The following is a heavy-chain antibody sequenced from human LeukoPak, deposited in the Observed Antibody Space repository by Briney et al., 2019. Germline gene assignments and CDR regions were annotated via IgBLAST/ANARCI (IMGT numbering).Heavy chain of an antibody. CDR2: IYTDGST. Sequence: PGGPLRLSCAASGFTVSSHYMSWFRQAPGMGLEWVSAIYTDGSTYYTDSVKGRFTISRDNFKNTLFLQMNTLRAEDTAVYYCARESGYAVGDYWGQGTLVTVSS. V-gene: IGHV3-53*01. J-gene: IGHJ4*02. CDR1: GFTVSSHY. CDR3: ARESGYAVGDY. D-gene: IGHD5-12*01.